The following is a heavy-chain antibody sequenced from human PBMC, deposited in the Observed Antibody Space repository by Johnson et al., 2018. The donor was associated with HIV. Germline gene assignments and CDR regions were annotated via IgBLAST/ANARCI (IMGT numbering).Heavy chain of an antibody. CDR2: IRYDGSNK. V-gene: IGHV3-30*02. CDR1: GFTLSSYG. D-gene: IGHD2-15*01. Sequence: QPGGSLRLSCAASGFTLSSYGMHWVRQAPGKGLEWVSFIRYDGSNKYYADSVKGRFTISRDNSKNTLYLQMNSLRAEDTAVYYCARSPRIVVVVAATVGHAFDIWGQGTMVTVSS. J-gene: IGHJ3*02. CDR3: ARSPRIVVVVAATVGHAFDI.